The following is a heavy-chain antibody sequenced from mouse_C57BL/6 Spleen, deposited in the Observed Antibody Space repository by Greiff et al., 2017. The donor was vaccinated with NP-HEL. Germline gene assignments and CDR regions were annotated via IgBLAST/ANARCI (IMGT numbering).Heavy chain of an antibody. D-gene: IGHD1-1*01. CDR3: ARNGYMITTVVAPYYFDY. Sequence: QVQLKQSGPGLVQPSQSLSITCTVSGFSLTSYGVHWVRQSPGKGLEWLGVIWSGGSTDYNAAFISRLSISKDNSKSQVFFKMNSLQADDTAIYYCARNGYMITTVVAPYYFDYWGQGTTLTVSS. V-gene: IGHV2-2*01. J-gene: IGHJ2*01. CDR2: IWSGGST. CDR1: GFSLTSYG.